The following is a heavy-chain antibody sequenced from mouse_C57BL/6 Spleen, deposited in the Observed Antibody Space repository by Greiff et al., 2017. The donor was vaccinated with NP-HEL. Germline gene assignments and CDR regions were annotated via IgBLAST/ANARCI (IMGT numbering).Heavy chain of an antibody. J-gene: IGHJ4*01. CDR1: GYAFSSSW. V-gene: IGHV1-82*01. CDR3: ARYRRDAMDY. D-gene: IGHD2-14*01. Sequence: QVQLKESGPELVKPGASVKISCKASGYAFSSSWMNWVKQRPGKGLEWIGRIYPGDGDTNYNGKFKGKATLTADKSSSTAYMQLSSLTSEDSAVYFCARYRRDAMDYWGQGTSVTVSS. CDR2: IYPGDGDT.